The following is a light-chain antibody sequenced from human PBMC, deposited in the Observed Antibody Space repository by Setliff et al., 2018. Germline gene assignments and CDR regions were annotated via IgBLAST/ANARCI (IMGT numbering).Light chain of an antibody. Sequence: QSALPQPAAVSGSPGQSIAISCAGTNSDVGGYNYVSWYQQHPNKAPKLLIYEVTKRPSGVSNRFSGSKSGNTASLTISGLQAEDEADYYCCSYAGSRTYVIFGGGTKVTVL. CDR2: EVT. CDR3: CSYAGSRTYVI. J-gene: IGLJ2*01. V-gene: IGLV2-14*01. CDR1: NSDVGGYNY.